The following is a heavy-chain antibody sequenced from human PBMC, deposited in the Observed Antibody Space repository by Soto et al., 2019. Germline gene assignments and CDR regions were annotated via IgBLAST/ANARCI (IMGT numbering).Heavy chain of an antibody. CDR3: ARGSTYYYDSSGGDAFDI. CDR1: GGSISSGDYY. Sequence: QVQLQESGPGLVKPSQTLSLTCTVSGGSISSGDYYWSWIRQPPGKGLEWIGYVYYSGSTYYNPSLKSRVTISVETSKNQFSLKLSSVTAADTAVYYCARGSTYYYDSSGGDAFDIWGQGTMVTVSS. CDR2: VYYSGST. D-gene: IGHD3-22*01. V-gene: IGHV4-30-4*01. J-gene: IGHJ3*02.